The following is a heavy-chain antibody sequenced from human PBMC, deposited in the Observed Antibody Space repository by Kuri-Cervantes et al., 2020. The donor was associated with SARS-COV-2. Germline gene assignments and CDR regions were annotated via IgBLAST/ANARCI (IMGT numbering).Heavy chain of an antibody. D-gene: IGHD1-1*01. CDR1: GFTFSSYA. Sequence: GESLKISCAASGFTFSSYAMSWVRQAPGKGLEWVAVISYDGSNKYYADSVKGRFTISRDNSKNTLYLQMNSLRAEDTAVYYCARGPQVRGTTLGYYYYYYMDVWGKGTTVTVSS. V-gene: IGHV3-30-3*01. CDR3: ARGPQVRGTTLGYYYYYYMDV. CDR2: ISYDGSNK. J-gene: IGHJ6*03.